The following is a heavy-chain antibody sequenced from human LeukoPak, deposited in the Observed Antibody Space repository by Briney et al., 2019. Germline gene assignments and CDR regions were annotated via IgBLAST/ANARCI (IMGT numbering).Heavy chain of an antibody. CDR1: GFTFSSYT. D-gene: IGHD6-19*01. J-gene: IGHJ5*02. CDR2: ISGSGGST. V-gene: IGHV3-23*01. CDR3: AHSIAVTGHYA. Sequence: PGGSLRLSCAASGFTFSSYTMSWVRQAPGKGLEWVSDISGSGGSTYYADSVKGRFTISRDNSKSTLYLQMNSLRVEDTAVYYCAHSIAVTGHYAWGQGTLVTVSS.